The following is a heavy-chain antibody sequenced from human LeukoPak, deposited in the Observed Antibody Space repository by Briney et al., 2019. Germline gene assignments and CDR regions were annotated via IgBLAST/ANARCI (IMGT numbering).Heavy chain of an antibody. Sequence: GASVKVSCKASGYTFTSYDINWVRQATGQGLEWMGWMNPNSGNTGYAQKFQGRVTMTEDASTDTAYMELSSLRSEDTAVYYCATDGVGATLDAFDIWGQGTMVTVSS. CDR2: MNPNSGNT. V-gene: IGHV1-8*01. D-gene: IGHD1-26*01. CDR1: GYTFTSYD. J-gene: IGHJ3*02. CDR3: ATDGVGATLDAFDI.